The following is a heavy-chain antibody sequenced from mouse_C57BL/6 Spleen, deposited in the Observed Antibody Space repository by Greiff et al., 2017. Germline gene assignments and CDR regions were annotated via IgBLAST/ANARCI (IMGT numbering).Heavy chain of an antibody. V-gene: IGHV1-55*01. CDR3: ARGSLRWGMDY. J-gene: IGHJ4*01. CDR1: GYTFTSYW. Sequence: QVHVKQSGAELVKPGASVKMSCKASGYTFTSYWITWVKQRPGQGLEWIGDIYPGSGSTNYNEKFKSKATLTVDTSSSTAYMQLSSLTSEDSAVYYCARGSLRWGMDYWGQGTSVTVSS. D-gene: IGHD1-1*01. CDR2: IYPGSGST.